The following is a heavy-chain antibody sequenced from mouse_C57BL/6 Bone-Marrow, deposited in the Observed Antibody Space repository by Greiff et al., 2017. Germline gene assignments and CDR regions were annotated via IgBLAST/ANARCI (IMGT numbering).Heavy chain of an antibody. D-gene: IGHD2-4*01. V-gene: IGHV5-15*04. CDR1: GFTFSDYG. CDR3: ARRGLRQGGFDD. J-gene: IGHJ2*01. Sequence: EVKLVESGGGLVQPGGSLKLSCAASGFTFSDYGMAWVRQAPRKGPEWVAFISNLAYSIYYADTVTGRFTISRENAKNTLYLEMSSLRSEDTAMYYCARRGLRQGGFDDWGQGTTLTVSS. CDR2: ISNLAYSI.